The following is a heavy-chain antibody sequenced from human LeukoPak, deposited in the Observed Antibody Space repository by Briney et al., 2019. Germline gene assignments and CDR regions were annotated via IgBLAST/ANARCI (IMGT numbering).Heavy chain of an antibody. CDR2: IYTSGST. J-gene: IGHJ5*02. CDR3: ARDPAHRGVSDWFDP. CDR1: GGSISRYY. V-gene: IGHV4-4*07. Sequence: SETLSLTCTVSGGSISRYYWSWIRQPAGKGLEWIGRIYTSGSTNYNPSLKSRVTMSVDTSKNQFSLKVSSVTAADTAVYYCARDPAHRGVSDWFDPWGQGTLVTVSS. D-gene: IGHD3-10*01.